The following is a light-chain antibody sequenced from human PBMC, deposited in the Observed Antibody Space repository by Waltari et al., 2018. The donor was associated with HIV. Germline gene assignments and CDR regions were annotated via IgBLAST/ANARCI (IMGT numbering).Light chain of an antibody. CDR3: SSYVGGDTWV. CDR1: RSAFETYNL. V-gene: IGLV2-23*02. CDR2: EVM. J-gene: IGLJ3*02. Sequence: QSALTQPASVSGSPGQSITISCTGTRSAFETYNLVSWYQQHPGKAPKLLLYEVMKRPSGVSTRFSGSMSANTASLTISGLQAEDEADYYCSSYVGGDTWVFGGGTKLTVL.